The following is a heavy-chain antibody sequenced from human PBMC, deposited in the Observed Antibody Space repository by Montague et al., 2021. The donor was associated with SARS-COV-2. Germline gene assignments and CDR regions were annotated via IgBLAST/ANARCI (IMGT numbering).Heavy chain of an antibody. D-gene: IGHD3-3*01. CDR2: ISSSGSTI. J-gene: IGHJ3*02. CDR1: GFTFSSYE. Sequence: SLRLSRAASGFTFSSYEMNWVRQAPGKGLEWVSYISSSGSTIYYADSXXGLFTISRDNAKNSLYLQMNSLRAEDTAVYYCASNLFITIFGVVISSDAFDIWGQGTMVTVSS. V-gene: IGHV3-48*03. CDR3: ASNLFITIFGVVISSDAFDI.